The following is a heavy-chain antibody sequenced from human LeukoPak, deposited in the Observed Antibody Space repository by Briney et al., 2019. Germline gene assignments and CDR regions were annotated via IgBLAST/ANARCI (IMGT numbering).Heavy chain of an antibody. D-gene: IGHD3-22*01. J-gene: IGHJ4*02. CDR3: AKNYYDSSGYETTYFDY. CDR2: IYYSVST. CDR1: GGSISSGGYY. V-gene: IGHV4-31*03. Sequence: SETLSLTCTVSGGSISSGGYYWSWIRQHPGKGLEWIGYIYYSVSTYYNPSLKSRVTISVDTSKNQFSLKLSSVTAADTAVYYCAKNYYDSSGYETTYFDYWGQGTLVTVSS.